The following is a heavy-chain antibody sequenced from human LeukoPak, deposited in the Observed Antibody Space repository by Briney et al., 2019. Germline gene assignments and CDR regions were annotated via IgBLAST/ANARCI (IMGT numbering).Heavy chain of an antibody. CDR1: GFNVSTYA. D-gene: IGHD3-3*01. J-gene: IGHJ6*03. V-gene: IGHV3-23*01. CDR2: LSGSGVLT. CDR3: AKSSELRSLGWFQGSHMDV. Sequence: GGSLRLSCAASGFNVSTYAMNCVRLAPGKGPEWVSSLSGSGVLTNYADSVKGRFTITRDTSKNTLHLQMNSLTFEDTAIYFCAKSSELRSLGWFQGSHMDVWGKGTTVTVSS.